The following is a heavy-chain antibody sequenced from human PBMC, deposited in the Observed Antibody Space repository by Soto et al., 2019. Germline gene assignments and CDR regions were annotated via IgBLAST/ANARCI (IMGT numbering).Heavy chain of an antibody. CDR1: GGTFSSYA. CDR2: IIPIFGTA. J-gene: IGHJ4*02. Sequence: SVKVSCKASGGTFSSYAISWVRQAPGQGLEWMGGIIPIFGTANYAQKFQGRVTITADESTSTAYMGLSSLRSEDTAVYYCARGGWELWPQSYYFDCWGQGTLVTVSS. CDR3: ARGGWELWPQSYYFDC. V-gene: IGHV1-69*13. D-gene: IGHD1-26*01.